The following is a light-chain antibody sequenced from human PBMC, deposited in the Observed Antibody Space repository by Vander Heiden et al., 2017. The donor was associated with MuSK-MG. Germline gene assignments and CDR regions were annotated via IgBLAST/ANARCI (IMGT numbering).Light chain of an antibody. Sequence: DIQMTQSPSSLSASVGDRVTITCRASQSISSYLNWYQQKPGKAPKLLIYAASSLQSGVPSRFSGSGSGTDFTLTISRLQPEEFATYYCQQSDSTPHTFGGGTKVEIK. CDR3: QQSDSTPHT. CDR2: AAS. CDR1: QSISSY. V-gene: IGKV1-39*01. J-gene: IGKJ4*01.